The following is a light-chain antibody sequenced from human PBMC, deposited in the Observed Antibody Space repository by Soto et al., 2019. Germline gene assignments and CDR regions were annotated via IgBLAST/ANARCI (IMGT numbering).Light chain of an antibody. Sequence: DIVMTQSPDSLSVSLGERATIKCRSSQSVLHRSNGNNYIAWYQQKPGQPPKLLIYWSSTRDSGVPDRFIGSGSGTDFTLTVSSLQAEDVAVYYCLQDQAYPWTFGPGTKVELK. J-gene: IGKJ1*01. CDR1: QSVLHRSNGNNY. CDR3: LQDQAYPWT. CDR2: WSS. V-gene: IGKV4-1*01.